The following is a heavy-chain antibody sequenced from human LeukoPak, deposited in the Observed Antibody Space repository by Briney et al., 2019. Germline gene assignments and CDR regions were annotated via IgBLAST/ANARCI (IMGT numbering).Heavy chain of an antibody. V-gene: IGHV3-23*01. CDR2: ISGSGGST. CDR1: GFTFCSYP. CDR3: AKDPSAATGDSDY. Sequence: GVSLRLSCGASGFTFCSYPMSWVRQAPGRGLEWVSAISGSGGSTYSADCAKGRFTISRDNSKNTLYLQMNSLRAEDTAVYYCAKDPSAATGDSDYWGQGTLVTVSS. J-gene: IGHJ4*02. D-gene: IGHD6-13*01.